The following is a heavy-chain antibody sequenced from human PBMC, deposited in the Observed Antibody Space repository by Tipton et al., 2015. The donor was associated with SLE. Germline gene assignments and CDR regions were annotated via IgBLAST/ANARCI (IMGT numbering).Heavy chain of an antibody. CDR1: GFTFDDYT. CDR2: ISWDGGST. D-gene: IGHD2-21*01. Sequence: SLRLSCAASGFTFDDYTMHWVRQAPGKGLEWVSLISWDGGSTYYADSVKGRFTISRDNSKNSLYLQMNSLRTEDTALYYCAKGSYCGGDCYLGAPDYWGQGTLATVSS. CDR3: AKGSYCGGDCYLGAPDY. J-gene: IGHJ4*02. V-gene: IGHV3-43*01.